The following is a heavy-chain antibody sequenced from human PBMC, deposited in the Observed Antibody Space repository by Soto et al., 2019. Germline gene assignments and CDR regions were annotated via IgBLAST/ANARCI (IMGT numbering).Heavy chain of an antibody. D-gene: IGHD6-19*01. CDR1: GGSINSSSYF. Sequence: SETLSLTCSVSGGSINSSSYFWGWVRQPPGKGLEWIGSIYYSGSTYYNPSLRSRATISVDTSKNQFSLKLSSVTAADTAVFYCARHYSSGSRNWFDPWGQGTLVTVS. CDR3: ARHYSSGSRNWFDP. CDR2: IYYSGST. V-gene: IGHV4-39*01. J-gene: IGHJ5*02.